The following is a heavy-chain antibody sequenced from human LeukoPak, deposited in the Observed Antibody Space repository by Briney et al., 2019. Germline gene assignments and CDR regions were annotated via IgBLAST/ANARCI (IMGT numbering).Heavy chain of an antibody. Sequence: GGSLRLSCAASRFSFSNYDMHWVRQVTGKGLEWVSGIGTAGDTYYPGSVKGRFTISRDNAKNSLYLQMNSLRDEDTAVYFCARGRPNFFDYWGQGTLVTVSS. CDR2: IGTAGDT. J-gene: IGHJ4*02. V-gene: IGHV3-13*04. CDR3: ARGRPNFFDY. D-gene: IGHD1-1*01. CDR1: RFSFSNYD.